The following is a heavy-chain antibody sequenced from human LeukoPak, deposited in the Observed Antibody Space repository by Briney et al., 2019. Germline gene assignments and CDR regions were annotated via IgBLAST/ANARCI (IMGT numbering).Heavy chain of an antibody. CDR3: AHRPRYSSGSRLYYFDY. J-gene: IGHJ4*02. CDR1: GFSLSTSGVG. Sequence: SGPTLVNPTQTLTLTCTFSGFSLSTSGVGVGWIRQPPGKALEWLALIYWDDDKRYSPSLKSRLTITKDTSKNQVVLTMTNMDPVDTATYYCAHRPRYSSGSRLYYFDYWGQGTLVTVS. D-gene: IGHD6-19*01. CDR2: IYWDDDK. V-gene: IGHV2-5*02.